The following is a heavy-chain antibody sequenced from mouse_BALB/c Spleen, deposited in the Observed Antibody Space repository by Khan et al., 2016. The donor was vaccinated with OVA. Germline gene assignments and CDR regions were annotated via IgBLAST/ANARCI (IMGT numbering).Heavy chain of an antibody. CDR3: ARDFPYGYDAMDY. Sequence: QVQLQQSGAELARPGASVKMSCKASGYTFTSYWMHWVKQRPGQGLEWIGYITPSTGYTEYNQKFKDKATLTADKSSSTAYMQLSSLTSEDSAVYYCARDFPYGYDAMDYWVKEPQSPSPQ. V-gene: IGHV1-4*01. CDR2: ITPSTGYT. J-gene: IGHJ4*01. D-gene: IGHD2-14*01. CDR1: GYTFTSYW.